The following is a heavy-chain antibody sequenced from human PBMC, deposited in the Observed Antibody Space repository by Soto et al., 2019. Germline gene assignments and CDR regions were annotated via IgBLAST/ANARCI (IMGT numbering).Heavy chain of an antibody. V-gene: IGHV4-34*01. J-gene: IGHJ5*02. CDR2: INHSGST. Sequence: QVQLQQWGAGLLKPSETLSLTCAVYGGSFSGYYWSWIRQPPGKGLEWIGEINHSGSTNYNPSLRSRVTISVDTSKNPFSLKLSSVPAADSAVYYCARGDIVVVVAATTGSNWFDPWGQGTLVTVSS. CDR1: GGSFSGYY. CDR3: ARGDIVVVVAATTGSNWFDP. D-gene: IGHD2-15*01.